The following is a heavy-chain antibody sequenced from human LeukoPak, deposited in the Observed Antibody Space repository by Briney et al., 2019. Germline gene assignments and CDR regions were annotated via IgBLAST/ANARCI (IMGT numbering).Heavy chain of an antibody. CDR2: IKQDGSEK. CDR1: GFTFSSYW. D-gene: IGHD5-12*01. Sequence: GGSLRLSCAASGFTFSSYWMSWVRQAPGKGLEWVANIKQDGSEKYYVDSVKGRFTISRDNAKNSLYLQMNSLRAEDTAVYYCANLRGPYSGYDRYFDYWGQGTLVTVSS. V-gene: IGHV3-7*03. J-gene: IGHJ4*02. CDR3: ANLRGPYSGYDRYFDY.